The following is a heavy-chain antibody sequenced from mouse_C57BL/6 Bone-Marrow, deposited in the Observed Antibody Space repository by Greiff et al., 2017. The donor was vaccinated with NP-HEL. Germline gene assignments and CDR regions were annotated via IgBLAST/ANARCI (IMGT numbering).Heavy chain of an antibody. CDR2: IDPSDSYT. D-gene: IGHD1-1*01. CDR1: GYTFTSYW. J-gene: IGHJ4*01. CDR3: TTGAVLRDYAMDY. V-gene: IGHV1-50*01. Sequence: QVQLQQPGAELVKPGASVKLSCKASGYTFTSYWMQWVKQRPGQGLEWIGEIDPSDSYTNYNQKFKGKATLTVDTSSNTAYLQLSSLTSEDTDVDYCTTGAVLRDYAMDYWGQGTSVTVSA.